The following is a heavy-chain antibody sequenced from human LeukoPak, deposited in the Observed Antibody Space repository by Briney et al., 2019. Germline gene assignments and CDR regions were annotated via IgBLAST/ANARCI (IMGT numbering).Heavy chain of an antibody. V-gene: IGHV4-59*01. Sequence: SETLSLTCTVSGGSISSYYWSWIRQPPGKGLEWIGYIYYSGSTNYNPSLKRRVTISVDTSKNQFSLKLSSVTAADTAVYYCARVRSGSYTDAFDIWGQGTMVTVSS. D-gene: IGHD1-26*01. J-gene: IGHJ3*02. CDR2: IYYSGST. CDR3: ARVRSGSYTDAFDI. CDR1: GGSISSYY.